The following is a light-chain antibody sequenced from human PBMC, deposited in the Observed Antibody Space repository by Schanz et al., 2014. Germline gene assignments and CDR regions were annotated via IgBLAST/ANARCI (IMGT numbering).Light chain of an antibody. CDR1: SSDVGGYNY. CDR3: SSFTSSSTYV. CDR2: YVS. J-gene: IGLJ1*01. Sequence: QSALTQPASVSGSPGQSITISCTGTSSDVGGYNYVSWYQQHPGKAPKLMIYYVSNRPSGVSNRFSGSKSGNTASLTISGLQAEDGADYYCSSFTSSSTYVFGPGTKLTVL. V-gene: IGLV2-14*01.